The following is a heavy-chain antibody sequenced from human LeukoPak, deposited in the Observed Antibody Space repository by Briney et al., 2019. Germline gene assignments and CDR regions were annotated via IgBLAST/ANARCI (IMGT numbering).Heavy chain of an antibody. Sequence: SQTLSLTCAISGDIVSGNNVAWNWVRQSPSRGLEWLGMTYYRSKLYTDYAVSVKSQITINPDTSKNQFSLQLNSVTPEDTAVYFCTRGKAAAPNSMVYWGQGTLVTVSS. CDR1: GDIVSGNNVA. CDR3: TRGKAAAPNSMVY. D-gene: IGHD6-13*01. CDR2: TYYRSKLYT. V-gene: IGHV6-1*01. J-gene: IGHJ4*02.